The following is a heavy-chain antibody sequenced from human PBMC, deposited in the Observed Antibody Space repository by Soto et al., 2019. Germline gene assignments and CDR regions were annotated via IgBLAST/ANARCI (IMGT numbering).Heavy chain of an antibody. CDR1: GFTFSSYG. V-gene: IGHV3-33*01. J-gene: IGHJ4*02. CDR2: IWYDGSNK. D-gene: IGHD2-21*02. Sequence: QVQLVESGGGVVQPGRSLRLSCAASGFTFSSYGMHWVRQAPGKGLEWVAVIWYDGSNKYYADSVKGRFTISRDNSKNTLYLQMNSLRAEDTAVYYCARAAGRYCGGDCYSDYWGQGTLVTVSS. CDR3: ARAAGRYCGGDCYSDY.